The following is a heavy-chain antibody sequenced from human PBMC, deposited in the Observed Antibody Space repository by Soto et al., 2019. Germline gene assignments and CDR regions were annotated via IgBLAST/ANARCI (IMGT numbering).Heavy chain of an antibody. CDR1: GFTFSSYA. Sequence: VGSLRLSCAASGFTFSSYAMSWVRQAPGKGLEWVSAISGSGGSTYYADSVKGRFTISRDNSKNTLYLQMNSLRAEDTAVYYCAKAIAAAGIFKFDPWGQGTLVTVS. J-gene: IGHJ5*02. CDR2: ISGSGGST. CDR3: AKAIAAAGIFKFDP. D-gene: IGHD6-13*01. V-gene: IGHV3-23*01.